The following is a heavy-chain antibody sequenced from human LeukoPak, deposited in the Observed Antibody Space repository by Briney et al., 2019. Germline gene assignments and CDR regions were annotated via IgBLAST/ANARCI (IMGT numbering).Heavy chain of an antibody. CDR2: ISHSGSII. J-gene: IGHJ4*02. V-gene: IGHV3-48*01. D-gene: IGHD1-26*01. CDR1: GFTFSSYS. Sequence: PGGSLRLSCAASGFTFSSYSMNWVRQAPGKGLEWVSYISHSGSIIFYADSVKGRFTVSRDNAQNSLYLQMNSLRAEDTAVYYCARDEFGSYSNFDYWGQGTLVTVSS. CDR3: ARDEFGSYSNFDY.